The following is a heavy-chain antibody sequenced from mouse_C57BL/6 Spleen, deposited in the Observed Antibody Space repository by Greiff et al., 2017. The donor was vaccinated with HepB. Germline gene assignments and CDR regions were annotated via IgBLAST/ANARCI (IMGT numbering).Heavy chain of an antibody. CDR2: IYPGDGDT. V-gene: IGHV1-82*01. J-gene: IGHJ2*01. Sequence: QVQLKESGPELVKPGASVKISCKASGYAFSSSWMNWVKQRPGKGLECIGRIYPGDGDTNYNGKFKGKATLTADKSSSTAYMQLSSLTSEDSAVYFCARGAQAKGGFDYWGQGTTLTVSS. CDR3: ARGAQAKGGFDY. D-gene: IGHD3-2*02. CDR1: GYAFSSSW.